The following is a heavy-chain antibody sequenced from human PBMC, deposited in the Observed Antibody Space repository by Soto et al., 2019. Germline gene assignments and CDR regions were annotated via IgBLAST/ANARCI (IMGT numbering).Heavy chain of an antibody. Sequence: ASAKVSCKASGYNSTGYYMHWVRQAPGHGLEWMGWMTPNRGDANYAQKFQGWVTMTRHTSISTAYMELSRLRSDDTAVYYRARDHRSFQGGSYFGSGGGYFDYWGQGTLVTVSS. CDR1: GYNSTGYY. J-gene: IGHJ4*02. D-gene: IGHD1-26*01. V-gene: IGHV1-2*04. CDR2: MTPNRGDA. CDR3: ARDHRSFQGGSYFGSGGGYFDY.